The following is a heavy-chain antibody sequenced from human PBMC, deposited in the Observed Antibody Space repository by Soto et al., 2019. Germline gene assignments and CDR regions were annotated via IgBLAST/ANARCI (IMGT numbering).Heavy chain of an antibody. CDR3: ARQDTSGYAFDY. J-gene: IGHJ4*02. CDR2: IYYSGST. Sequence: PSETLSLTCTVSGGSISSGDYYWSWIRQPPGKGLEWIGYIYYSGSTYYNPSLKSRVTISVDTSKNQFSLKLSSVTAADTAVYYCARQDTSGYAFDYWGQGTLVTVSS. D-gene: IGHD3-22*01. V-gene: IGHV4-30-4*01. CDR1: GGSISSGDYY.